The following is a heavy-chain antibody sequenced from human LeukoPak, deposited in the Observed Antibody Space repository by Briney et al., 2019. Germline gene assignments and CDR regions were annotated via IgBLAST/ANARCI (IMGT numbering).Heavy chain of an antibody. CDR1: GGSISSSSYY. D-gene: IGHD5-24*01. CDR3: ARHLRRFKRTFDY. Sequence: PSETLSLTCTVSGGSISSSSYYWGWIRQPPGKGLEWIGSIYYSGSTYYNQSLTRRVTISVDTSKNQFSLKLSSVTAADTAVYYCARHLRRFKRTFDYWGQGTLVTV. V-gene: IGHV4-39*01. CDR2: IYYSGST. J-gene: IGHJ4*02.